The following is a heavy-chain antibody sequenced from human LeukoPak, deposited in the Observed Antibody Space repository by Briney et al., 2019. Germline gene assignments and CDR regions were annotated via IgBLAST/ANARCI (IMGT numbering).Heavy chain of an antibody. J-gene: IGHJ5*02. CDR3: AREYRDSSSWYLPYNWFDP. V-gene: IGHV4-59*01. D-gene: IGHD6-13*01. CDR1: GGSISSYY. Sequence: PSETLSLTCTVSGGSISSYYWSWIRQPPGKGLEWIGYIYYSGSTNYNPSLKSRVTISVDTSKNQFSLKLSSVTAADTAVYYCAREYRDSSSWYLPYNWFDPWGQGTLVTVSS. CDR2: IYYSGST.